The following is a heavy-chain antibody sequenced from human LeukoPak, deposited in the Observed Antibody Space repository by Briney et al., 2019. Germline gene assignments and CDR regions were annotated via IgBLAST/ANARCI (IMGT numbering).Heavy chain of an antibody. D-gene: IGHD3-22*01. CDR2: ISYDGSNK. CDR3: ARAWGGSGYPLYYFDY. Sequence: PGRSLRLSCAASGFTFSSYVMHWVRQAPGKGLEWVAVISYDGSNKYYTDSVKGRFTISRDNSKNTLYLQMNSLRAEDTAVYYCARAWGGSGYPLYYFDYWGQGTLVTVSS. J-gene: IGHJ4*02. V-gene: IGHV3-30-3*01. CDR1: GFTFSSYV.